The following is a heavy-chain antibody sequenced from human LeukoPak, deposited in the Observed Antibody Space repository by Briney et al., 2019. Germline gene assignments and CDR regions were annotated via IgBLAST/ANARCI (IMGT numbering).Heavy chain of an antibody. CDR2: MFHSGDT. CDR1: GYSIGSGSY. Sequence: SETLSLTCAVSGYSIGSGSYWGWIRQPPGKGLEWIGNMFHSGDTYHNPSLKSRVPLSADTSKNQFSLKLTSVTAPDTAVYYFAKVGAYGDYARHDYWGQGTLATVSS. J-gene: IGHJ4*02. V-gene: IGHV4-38-2*01. D-gene: IGHD4-17*01. CDR3: AKVGAYGDYARHDY.